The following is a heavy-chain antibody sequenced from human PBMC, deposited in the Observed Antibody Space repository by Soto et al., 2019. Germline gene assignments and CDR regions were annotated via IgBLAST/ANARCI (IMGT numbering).Heavy chain of an antibody. Sequence: QVQLVESGGGVVQPGRSLRLCCAASGFTFSSYGMHWVRQAPGKGLEWVAVISYDGSNKYYADSVKGRFTISRDNSKNTLYLQMNSLRAEDTAVYYCAKDSVYYDFWSGYYTGSAGYAFDISGQGTMVTVSS. J-gene: IGHJ3*02. D-gene: IGHD3-3*01. V-gene: IGHV3-30*18. CDR3: AKDSVYYDFWSGYYTGSAGYAFDI. CDR2: ISYDGSNK. CDR1: GFTFSSYG.